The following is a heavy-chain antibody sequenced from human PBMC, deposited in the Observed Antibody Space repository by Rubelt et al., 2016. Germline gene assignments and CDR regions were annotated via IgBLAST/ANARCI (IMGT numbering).Heavy chain of an antibody. V-gene: IGHV3-33*05. Sequence: GGGVVQPGTSLRLSCETSGLTFRSYGMHWVRQAPGKGLKWVAVVSYDGTNKYYADSVKGRFTISRDNSKNTLYLQVNSLRVEDTAVYYCAKSRATYSSGAALDYWGQGTLVTVSS. CDR3: AKSRATYSSGAALDY. J-gene: IGHJ4*02. CDR2: VSYDGTNK. CDR1: GLTFRSYG. D-gene: IGHD6-19*01.